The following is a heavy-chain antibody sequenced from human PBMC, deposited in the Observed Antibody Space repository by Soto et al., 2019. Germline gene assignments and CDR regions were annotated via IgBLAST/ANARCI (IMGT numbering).Heavy chain of an antibody. CDR1: GGSISSGNFY. CDR2: ISYSGST. Sequence: QVQLQESGPGLVKPSQTLSLTCTVSGGSISSGNFYYSWIRQPPGKGLEWIGYISYSGSTSYNPSLESRVTISVDTSKNQFSLKLSSVTAADTAVYFCARDFVSSSAMGSSYFDYWGQGTLVTVSS. J-gene: IGHJ4*02. D-gene: IGHD2-2*01. V-gene: IGHV4-30-4*01. CDR3: ARDFVSSSAMGSSYFDY.